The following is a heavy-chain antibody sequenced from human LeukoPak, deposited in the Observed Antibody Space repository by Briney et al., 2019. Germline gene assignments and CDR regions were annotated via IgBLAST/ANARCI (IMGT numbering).Heavy chain of an antibody. CDR3: AKSEMATTFNWFDP. Sequence: GESLKISCKGSGYSFISYWIGWVRQLPGKGLEWMGIIYPGDSDTRYSPSFQGQVTISADKSISTAYLQWSSLKASDTAMYYCAKSEMATTFNWFDPWGQGTLVTVSS. CDR1: GYSFISYW. D-gene: IGHD5-24*01. V-gene: IGHV5-51*01. J-gene: IGHJ5*02. CDR2: IYPGDSDT.